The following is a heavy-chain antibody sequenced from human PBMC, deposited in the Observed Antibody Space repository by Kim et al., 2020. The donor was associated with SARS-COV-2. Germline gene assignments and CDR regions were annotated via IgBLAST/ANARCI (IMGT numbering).Heavy chain of an antibody. CDR2: ISSSSSYR. D-gene: IGHD3-10*01. J-gene: IGHJ3*02. Sequence: GGSLRLSCAASGFTFSSYSMNWVRQAPGKGLEWVSSISSSSSYRYYADSVNGRFTISRDNAKNSLYLQMNSLRAEDTAEYYCARFSMDHAFDIWGQGTLVTVSS. CDR3: ARFSMDHAFDI. V-gene: IGHV3-21*01. CDR1: GFTFSSYS.